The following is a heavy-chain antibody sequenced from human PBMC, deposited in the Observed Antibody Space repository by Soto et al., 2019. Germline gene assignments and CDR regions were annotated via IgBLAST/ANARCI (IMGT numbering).Heavy chain of an antibody. Sequence: PGGSLRLSCVVSGFIPSSYAISWVRQAPGKGLEWVSGISGSGGATSYADSVKGRFTISGDNSKNTLYLQMNSLSAEDTAIYYCAKDAIMVSSSFNYFDFWGQGALVTVSS. D-gene: IGHD6-13*01. CDR1: GFIPSSYA. V-gene: IGHV3-23*01. CDR2: ISGSGGAT. CDR3: AKDAIMVSSSFNYFDF. J-gene: IGHJ4*02.